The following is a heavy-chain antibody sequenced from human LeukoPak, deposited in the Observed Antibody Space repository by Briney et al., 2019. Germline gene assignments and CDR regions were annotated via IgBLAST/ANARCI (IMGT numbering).Heavy chain of an antibody. CDR2: INHSGST. D-gene: IGHD3-3*01. CDR1: GGSISSGDYY. J-gene: IGHJ6*02. Sequence: SETLSLTCTVSGGSISSGDYYWSWIRQPPGKGLEWIGEINHSGSTNYNPSLKSRVTISVDTSKNQFSLKLSSVTAADTAVYYCARGRSGYTFNYYYYYGMDVWGQGTTVTVSS. CDR3: ARGRSGYTFNYYYYYGMDV. V-gene: IGHV4-39*07.